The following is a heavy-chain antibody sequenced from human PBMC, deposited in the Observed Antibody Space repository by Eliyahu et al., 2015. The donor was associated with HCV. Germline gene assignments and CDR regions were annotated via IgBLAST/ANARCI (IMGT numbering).Heavy chain of an antibody. Sequence: EVQLVESGGGLVQPGGSLRLSCSASGFXFSSYAMHWVRQAPGKGLEYVSAISSNGGSTYYADSVKGRFTISRDNSKNTLYLQMSSLRAEDTAVYYCVKGGDYLKKGFDYWGQGTLVTVSS. CDR2: ISSNGGST. CDR3: VKGGDYLKKGFDY. V-gene: IGHV3-64D*06. CDR1: GFXFSSYA. D-gene: IGHD4-17*01. J-gene: IGHJ4*02.